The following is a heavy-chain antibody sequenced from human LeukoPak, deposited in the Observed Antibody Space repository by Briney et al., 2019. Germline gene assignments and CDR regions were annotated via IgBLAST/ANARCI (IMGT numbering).Heavy chain of an antibody. J-gene: IGHJ5*02. CDR1: GGSISSGGYS. CDR2: IYHSGST. Sequence: SETLSLTCGVSGGSISSGGYSWSWIRQTPGKGLEWIGYIYHSGSTYYNPSLKSRVTISVGRSKNQFSLKLSSVTAADTAVYYCARGGYYDFWSGYSDNNWFDPWGQGTLVTVSS. D-gene: IGHD3-3*01. V-gene: IGHV4-30-2*01. CDR3: ARGGYYDFWSGYSDNNWFDP.